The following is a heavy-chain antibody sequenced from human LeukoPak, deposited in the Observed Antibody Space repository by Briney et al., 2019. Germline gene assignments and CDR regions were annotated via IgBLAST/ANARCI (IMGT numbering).Heavy chain of an antibody. Sequence: PGGSLRLSCAASGFTFDDYAMHWVRQAPGKGLEWVSGISWNSGSIGYADSVKGRFTISRDNAKNSLYLQMNSLRAEDTALYYCAKDTGPGIAVADYWGQGTLVTVSS. D-gene: IGHD6-19*01. J-gene: IGHJ4*02. CDR2: ISWNSGSI. CDR1: GFTFDDYA. CDR3: AKDTGPGIAVADY. V-gene: IGHV3-9*01.